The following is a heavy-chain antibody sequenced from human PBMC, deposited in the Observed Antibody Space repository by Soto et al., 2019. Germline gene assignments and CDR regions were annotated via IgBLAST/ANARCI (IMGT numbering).Heavy chain of an antibody. Sequence: PGGFLRLSCAASGFTFISYDMHWVRQAPGKGLEWVAVISYDGSNKYYADSVKGRFTISRDNSKNTLYLQMNSLRAEDTAVYYCAKDVIAAAGTSVYWGQGTLVTVSS. D-gene: IGHD6-13*01. V-gene: IGHV3-30*18. CDR3: AKDVIAAAGTSVY. CDR1: GFTFISYD. CDR2: ISYDGSNK. J-gene: IGHJ4*02.